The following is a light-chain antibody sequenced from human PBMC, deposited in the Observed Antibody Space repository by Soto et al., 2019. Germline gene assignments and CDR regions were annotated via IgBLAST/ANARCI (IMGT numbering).Light chain of an antibody. CDR1: ISDVGSYNF. CDR3: SSYTTSSNSV. Sequence: QSALTQPASLSGSPGQSITISCTGTISDVGSYNFVSWYQQLPGKAPKLMIYEVSNRPSGVSNRFSGSKSGNTASLTISGLQAEDEADYYCSSYTTSSNSVFGSGTKVTVL. V-gene: IGLV2-14*01. J-gene: IGLJ1*01. CDR2: EVS.